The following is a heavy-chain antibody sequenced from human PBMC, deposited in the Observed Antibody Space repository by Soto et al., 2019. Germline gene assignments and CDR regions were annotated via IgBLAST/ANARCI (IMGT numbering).Heavy chain of an antibody. CDR3: AKVRRRGHNYGYYFDY. V-gene: IGHV3-30*18. CDR1: GFTFSSYG. J-gene: IGHJ4*02. Sequence: QVQLVESGGGVVQPGRSLRLSCAASGFTFSSYGMHWVRQAPGKGLEWVAVISYDGSNKYYADSVKGRFTISRDNSKNTLYLQMNSLRAEDTAVYYCAKVRRRGHNYGYYFDYWGQGTLVTVSS. D-gene: IGHD5-18*01. CDR2: ISYDGSNK.